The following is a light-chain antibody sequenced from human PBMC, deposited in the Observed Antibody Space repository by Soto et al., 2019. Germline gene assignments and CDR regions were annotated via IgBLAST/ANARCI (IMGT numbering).Light chain of an antibody. Sequence: TQSPFSLTLSPAEIATPSSRASQSVSSSYLAWYQQKSGQAPRLLLYGASTRATGIPVRFSGSGFGTEFTLTISSLQSEDFAVYYCQQYKNWPLFGQGTRLET. CDR1: QSVSSSY. J-gene: IGKJ5*01. CDR3: QQYKNWPL. V-gene: IGKV3-15*01. CDR2: GAS.